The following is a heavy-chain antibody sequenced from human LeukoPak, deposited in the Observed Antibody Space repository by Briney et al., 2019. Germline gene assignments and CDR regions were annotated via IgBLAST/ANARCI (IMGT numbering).Heavy chain of an antibody. CDR2: ISSSSSYI. J-gene: IGHJ6*02. CDR3: ARGPRNFWSGYYPSYYYYGMDV. Sequence: PGGSLRLSCAASGFTFSSYNMNWVRQAPGKGLEWVSSISSSSSYIYYADSVKGRFTISRDNAKNSLYLQMNSLRAEDTAVYYCARGPRNFWSGYYPSYYYYGMDVWGQGTTVTVSS. CDR1: GFTFSSYN. D-gene: IGHD3-3*01. V-gene: IGHV3-21*04.